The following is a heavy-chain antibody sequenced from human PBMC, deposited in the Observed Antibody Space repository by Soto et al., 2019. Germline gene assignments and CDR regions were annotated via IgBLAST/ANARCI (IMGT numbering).Heavy chain of an antibody. Sequence: EVQLLESGGGLVQPGGSLTLSCATSGFTFRSYAMVWVRQAAEKGLEWVASISNHGDTAYYADSVKGRFTISRGNSENTLYLQMNGLRADDAALYFCAKSRVFIGAIVTLLDSWGQGTQVTVSS. J-gene: IGHJ4*02. CDR2: ISNHGDTA. CDR1: GFTFRSYA. V-gene: IGHV3-23*01. D-gene: IGHD3-16*02. CDR3: AKSRVFIGAIVTLLDS.